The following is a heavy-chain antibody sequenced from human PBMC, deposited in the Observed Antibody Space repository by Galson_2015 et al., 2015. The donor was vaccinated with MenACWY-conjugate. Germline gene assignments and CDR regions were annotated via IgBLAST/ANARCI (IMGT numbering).Heavy chain of an antibody. CDR1: GFSLSTGEMC. J-gene: IGHJ6*03. V-gene: IGHV2-70*01. CDR2: IDWEDDK. D-gene: IGHD4-23*01. CDR3: ARTTNGNYFYYYYMDV. Sequence: PALVKPTQTLTLTCSFSGFSLSTGEMCVSWIRQPPGKALEWLALIDWEDDKYYSTFLKTRLTISKDTSKNQVVLTMTNMDPMDTATYYCARTTNGNYFYYYYMDVWGKGTTVTVSS.